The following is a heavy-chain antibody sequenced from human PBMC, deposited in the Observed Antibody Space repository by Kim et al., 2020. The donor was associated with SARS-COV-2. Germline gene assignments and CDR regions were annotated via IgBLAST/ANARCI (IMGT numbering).Heavy chain of an antibody. V-gene: IGHV1-24*01. Sequence: ASVKVSCKVSGYTLTELSMHWVRQAPGKGLEWMGGFDPEDGETIYAQKFQGRVTMTEDTSTDTAYMELSSLRSEDTAVYYCATGPAVAATTPHFQHWGQGTLVTVSS. CDR3: ATGPAVAATTPHFQH. J-gene: IGHJ1*01. D-gene: IGHD6-19*01. CDR1: GYTLTELS. CDR2: FDPEDGET.